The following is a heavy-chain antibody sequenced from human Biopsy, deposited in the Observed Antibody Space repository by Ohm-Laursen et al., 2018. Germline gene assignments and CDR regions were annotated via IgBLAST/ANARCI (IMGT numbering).Heavy chain of an antibody. J-gene: IGHJ4*02. V-gene: IGHV1-46*01. CDR3: ARNTGWYGDLYYFDY. Sequence: ASVKVSCKASGYSFTSYYMRWVRQAPGQGLEWMGMINPSGSTTSYPQIFQGRVTMTRDTSKSTVYMELSSLRSADTAVYFCARNTGWYGDLYYFDYWGQGILVTVSS. D-gene: IGHD6-19*01. CDR1: GYSFTSYY. CDR2: INPSGSTT.